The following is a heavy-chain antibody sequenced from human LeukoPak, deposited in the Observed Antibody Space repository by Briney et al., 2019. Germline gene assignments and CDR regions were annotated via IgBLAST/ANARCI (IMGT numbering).Heavy chain of an antibody. J-gene: IGHJ3*02. CDR1: GYTFTGYY. Sequence: ASVKVSCMASGYTFTGYYMHWVRQAPGQGLEWMGWINPNSGGTNYAQKFQGRVTMTRDTSISTAYMELGRLRSDDTAVYYCARVGRTADFAAFDIWGQGTMVTVSS. D-gene: IGHD3-3*01. CDR2: INPNSGGT. V-gene: IGHV1-2*02. CDR3: ARVGRTADFAAFDI.